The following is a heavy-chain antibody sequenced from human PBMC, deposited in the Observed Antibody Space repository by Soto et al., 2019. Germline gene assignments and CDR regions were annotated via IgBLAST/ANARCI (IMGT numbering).Heavy chain of an antibody. CDR2: INAGNGNT. D-gene: IGHD2-2*01. J-gene: IGHJ6*02. CDR1: GYTFTSYD. V-gene: IGHV1-3*01. CDR3: AREDRDRETGLVPAAIDGMDV. Sequence: ASVKVSCKASGYTFTSYDINWVRQATGQGLEWMGWINAGNGNTKYSQKFQGRVTITRDTSASTAYMELSSLRSEDTAVYYCAREDRDRETGLVPAAIDGMDVWGQGTTVTV.